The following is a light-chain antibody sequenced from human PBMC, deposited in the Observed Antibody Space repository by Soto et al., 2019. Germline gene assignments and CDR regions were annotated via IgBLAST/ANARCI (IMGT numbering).Light chain of an antibody. CDR3: CSFSFAGSSTV. Sequence: QSVLTQPASVSGSPGQSITISCTGTSSDVGDYNLVSWYQQHPGKVPKLMIYEGSKRPSGVSNRFSGSKSGNTASLTISGLQAEDEGDYYCCSFSFAGSSTVFGTGTKLTVL. J-gene: IGLJ1*01. V-gene: IGLV2-23*03. CDR2: EGS. CDR1: SSDVGDYNL.